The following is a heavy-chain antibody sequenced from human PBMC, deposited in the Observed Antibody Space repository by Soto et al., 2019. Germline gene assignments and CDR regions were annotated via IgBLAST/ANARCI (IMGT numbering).Heavy chain of an antibody. CDR1: GFSFSKYA. D-gene: IGHD3-3*01. J-gene: IGHJ6*02. Sequence: GSLRLSCAASGFSFSKYAMSWVRQAPGKGLEWVSTISGSGGNTDYADSVKGRFTISRDNSKNTLFLQMNSLRAEDTAEYYCAEGPTYDFWSGYYEDYYYGLDVWGQGTTVTVSS. CDR3: AEGPTYDFWSGYYEDYYYGLDV. V-gene: IGHV3-23*01. CDR2: ISGSGGNT.